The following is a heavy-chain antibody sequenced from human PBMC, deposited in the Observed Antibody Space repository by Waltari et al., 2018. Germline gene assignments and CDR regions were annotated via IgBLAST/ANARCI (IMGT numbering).Heavy chain of an antibody. CDR3: ARYMVVTPGDGFDP. CDR1: GYTFTSYA. Sequence: QVQLVQSGAEVKKPGASLKVSCTASGYTFTSYAISFVLQAPGQGLEWMGWISAYNGNTNYAQKLQGRVTMTTDTSTSTAYMELRSLRSDDTAVYYCARYMVVTPGDGFDPWGQGTLVTVSS. CDR2: ISAYNGNT. J-gene: IGHJ5*02. V-gene: IGHV1-18*01. D-gene: IGHD2-21*02.